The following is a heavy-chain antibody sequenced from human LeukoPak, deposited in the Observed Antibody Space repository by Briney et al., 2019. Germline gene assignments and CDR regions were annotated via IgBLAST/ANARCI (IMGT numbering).Heavy chain of an antibody. Sequence: GGSLRLSCAASGFTFSSYAMSWVRQAPGKGLEWVSAISGSGGSTYYADSVKGRFTISRDNAKNSLYLQMNSLRAEDTAVYYCARVTAYRGYYYYYMDVWGKGTTVTVSS. CDR1: GFTFSSYA. J-gene: IGHJ6*03. CDR3: ARVTAYRGYYYYYMDV. V-gene: IGHV3-23*01. D-gene: IGHD1-14*01. CDR2: ISGSGGST.